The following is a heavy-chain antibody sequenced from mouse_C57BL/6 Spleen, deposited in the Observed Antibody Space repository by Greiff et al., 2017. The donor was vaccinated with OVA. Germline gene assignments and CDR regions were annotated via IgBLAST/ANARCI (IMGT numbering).Heavy chain of an antibody. V-gene: IGHV3-6*01. J-gene: IGHJ2*01. CDR3: ARTITTVVADY. Sequence: EVQVVESGPGLVKPSQSLSLTCSVTGYSITSGYYWNWIRQFPGNKLEWMGYISYDGSNNYNPSLKNRISITRDTSKNQFFLKLNSVTTEDTATYYCARTITTVVADYWGQGTTLTVSS. D-gene: IGHD1-1*01. CDR1: GYSITSGYY. CDR2: ISYDGSN.